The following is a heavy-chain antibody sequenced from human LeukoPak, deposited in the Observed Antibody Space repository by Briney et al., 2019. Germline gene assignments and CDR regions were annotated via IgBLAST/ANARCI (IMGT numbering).Heavy chain of an antibody. CDR3: ARAPGDSGYDWAYYFDY. CDR1: GGSISSGGYY. CDR2: IYYSGST. Sequence: PSQTLSLTCTVSGGSISSGGYYWSWIRQHPGKGLGWIGYIYYSGSTYYNPSLKSRVTISVDTSKNQFSLKLSSVTAADTAVYYCARAPGDSGYDWAYYFDYWGQGTLVTVSS. V-gene: IGHV4-31*03. J-gene: IGHJ4*02. D-gene: IGHD5-12*01.